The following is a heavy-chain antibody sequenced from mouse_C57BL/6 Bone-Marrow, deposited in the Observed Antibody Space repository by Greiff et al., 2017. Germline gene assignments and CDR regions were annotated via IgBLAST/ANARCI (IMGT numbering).Heavy chain of an antibody. V-gene: IGHV5-6*01. CDR3: ARLWITTGFDY. Sequence: EVKLMESGGDLVKPGGSLKLSCAASGFTFSSYGMSWVRQTPDKRLEWVATISSGGSYTYYTDSVKGRFTSSRDKAKNTLYLQMSSLNSEDTAMYYWARLWITTGFDYWGQGTTLTVSS. CDR2: ISSGGSYT. CDR1: GFTFSSYG. D-gene: IGHD2-4*01. J-gene: IGHJ2*01.